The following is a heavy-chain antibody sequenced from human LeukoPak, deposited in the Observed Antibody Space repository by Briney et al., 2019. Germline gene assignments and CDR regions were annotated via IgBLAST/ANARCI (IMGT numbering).Heavy chain of an antibody. J-gene: IGHJ4*02. CDR2: ISSSGSTI. CDR1: GFTFSSYE. CDR3: AREGGDGYNSHFGY. D-gene: IGHD5-24*01. Sequence: GGSLRLSCAASGFTFSSYEMNWVRQAPGKGLEWVSYISSSGSTIYYADSVKGRFTISRDNAKNSLYLQMNSLRAEDTAVYYCAREGGDGYNSHFGYWGQGTLVTVSS. V-gene: IGHV3-48*03.